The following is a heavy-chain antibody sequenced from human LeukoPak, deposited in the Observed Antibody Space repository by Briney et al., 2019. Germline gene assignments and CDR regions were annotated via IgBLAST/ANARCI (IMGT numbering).Heavy chain of an antibody. CDR3: AKVGDYYDRSGYYWEYYFDY. CDR2: ISSSDGNT. CDR1: GFSFSSYA. V-gene: IGHV3-23*01. Sequence: RGSLRLSCAASGFSFSSYAMSWVRQAPGKGLEWVSAISSSDGNTYYADSVQGRFTISRDNSKNTLYLQMNSLRAEDTAIYYCAKVGDYYDRSGYYWEYYFDYWGQGTLVTVSS. D-gene: IGHD3-22*01. J-gene: IGHJ4*02.